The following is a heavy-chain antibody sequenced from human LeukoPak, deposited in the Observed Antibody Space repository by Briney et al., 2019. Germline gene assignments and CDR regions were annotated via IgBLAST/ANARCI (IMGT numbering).Heavy chain of an antibody. CDR2: IIPILGIA. D-gene: IGHD1-26*01. CDR3: ARASGVGDDY. J-gene: IGHJ4*02. Sequence: SVKVSCKASGGTFSSYAISWVRQAPGQGLEWMGRIIPILGIANYAQKFQGRVTITADKSTGTAYMELSSLRSEDTAVYYCARASGVGDDYWGQGTLVTVSS. V-gene: IGHV1-69*04. CDR1: GGTFSSYA.